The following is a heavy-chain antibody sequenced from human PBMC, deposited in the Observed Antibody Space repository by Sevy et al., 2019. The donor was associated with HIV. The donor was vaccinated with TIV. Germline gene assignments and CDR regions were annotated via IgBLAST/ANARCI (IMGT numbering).Heavy chain of an antibody. V-gene: IGHV4-34*01. Sequence: SETLSLTCTVSGTSFSSDSWTWIRQSPGKGLEWIGEINHTGSTNYNPTLKSRVTISVDTSKNQFSLNLTSVTAADTAIYYCARWRGTRVTMIVVVTTGYFDHWGQGTLVTVSS. D-gene: IGHD3-22*01. CDR1: GTSFSSDS. CDR2: INHTGST. CDR3: ARWRGTRVTMIVVVTTGYFDH. J-gene: IGHJ4*02.